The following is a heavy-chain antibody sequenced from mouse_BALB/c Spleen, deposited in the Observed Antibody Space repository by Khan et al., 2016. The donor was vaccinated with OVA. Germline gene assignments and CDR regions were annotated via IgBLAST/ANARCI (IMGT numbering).Heavy chain of an antibody. CDR3: ARGITRDY. CDR1: GYTFTSYW. V-gene: IGHV1S81*02. J-gene: IGHJ2*01. CDR2: INPSNGRT. Sequence: QVQLQQSGAELVKPGPSVKLSCKASGYTFTSYWMHWVKQRPGQGLEWIGEINPSNGRTNYNEKFKSKVTLTVDKSSSPAYMQLSSPTTDDSAVYYCARGITRDYWGQGTTLTVSS.